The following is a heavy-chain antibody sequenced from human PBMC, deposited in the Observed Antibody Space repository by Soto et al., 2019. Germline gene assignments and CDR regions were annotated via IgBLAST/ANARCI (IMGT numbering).Heavy chain of an antibody. CDR3: AREGMYSSSWYRDIFDY. V-gene: IGHV1-2*02. CDR1: GYTFTGYY. Sequence: ASVKVSCKASGYTFTGYYMQWVRQAPGQGLEWMGWINPNSGGTNYAQKFQGRVTMTRDTSISTAYMELSRLRSDDTAVYYCAREGMYSSSWYRDIFDYWGQGTLVTVAS. D-gene: IGHD6-13*01. J-gene: IGHJ4*02. CDR2: INPNSGGT.